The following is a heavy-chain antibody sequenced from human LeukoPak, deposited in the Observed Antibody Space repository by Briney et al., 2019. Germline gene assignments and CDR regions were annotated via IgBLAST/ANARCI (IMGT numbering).Heavy chain of an antibody. J-gene: IGHJ4*02. D-gene: IGHD3-22*01. CDR1: GYTFTGYY. CDR3: ARDRGYYDSSGYPLLDY. CDR2: INPNSGGT. Sequence: ASVKVSCKASGYTFTGYYMHWVRQAPGQGLEWMGWINPNSGGTNYAQKFQGRVTMTRDTSIRTAYMELSRLRSDDTAVYYCARDRGYYDSSGYPLLDYWGQGTLVTVSS. V-gene: IGHV1-2*02.